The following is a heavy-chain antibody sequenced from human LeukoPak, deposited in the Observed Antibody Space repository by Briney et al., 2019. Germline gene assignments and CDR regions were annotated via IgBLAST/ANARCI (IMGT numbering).Heavy chain of an antibody. Sequence: ASVKVSCKASVYTFSSYGISWVRQDPGQGLEWMGWISAYNGDTHYAQKFQGRVTMTTDTSTSTAYMELRSLRSDDTAMFYCARRGGKNYGDYLLYYYYMDVWGKGTTVTVSS. D-gene: IGHD4-17*01. CDR2: ISAYNGDT. V-gene: IGHV1-18*01. J-gene: IGHJ6*03. CDR1: VYTFSSYG. CDR3: ARRGGKNYGDYLLYYYYMDV.